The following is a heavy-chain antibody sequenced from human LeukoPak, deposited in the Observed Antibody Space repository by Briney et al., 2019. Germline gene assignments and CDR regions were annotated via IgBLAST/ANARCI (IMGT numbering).Heavy chain of an antibody. CDR2: IYSGGST. CDR1: GFTVSSNY. V-gene: IGHV3-53*01. D-gene: IGHD6-13*01. Sequence: GGSLRLSCAASGFTVSSNYMSWVRQAPGKGLEWVSVIYSGGSTYYADSVKGRFTISRDNSKNTLYLQMNSLRAEDTAVYYCARSVAAAGSDYWGQGTLVTVSS. J-gene: IGHJ4*02. CDR3: ARSVAAAGSDY.